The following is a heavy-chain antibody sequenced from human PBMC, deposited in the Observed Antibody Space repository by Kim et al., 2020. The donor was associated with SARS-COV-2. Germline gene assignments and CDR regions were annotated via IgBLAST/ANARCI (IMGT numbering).Heavy chain of an antibody. CDR2: ISGSGGST. V-gene: IGHV3-23*01. J-gene: IGHJ6*03. Sequence: GGSLRLSCAASGFTFSSYAMSWVRQAPGKGLEWVSAISGSGGSTYYADSVKGRFTISRDNSKNTLYLQMNSLRAEDTAVYYCAKDVRYCSSTSCLTKYYYYYMDVWGKGTTVTVSS. CDR1: GFTFSSYA. CDR3: AKDVRYCSSTSCLTKYYYYYMDV. D-gene: IGHD2-2*01.